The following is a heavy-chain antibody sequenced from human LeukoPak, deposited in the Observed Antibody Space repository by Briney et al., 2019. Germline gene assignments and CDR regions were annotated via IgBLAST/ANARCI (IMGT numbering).Heavy chain of an antibody. J-gene: IGHJ3*02. CDR2: IRYDGSNK. CDR1: GFTFSSYG. Sequence: GGSLRLSCAASGFTFSSYGMHWVRQAPGKGLEWVAFIRYDGSNKYYADSVKGRFTISRDNSKNTLYLQMNSLRAEDTAVYYCAKETRAGYDFWSGYYSDAFDIWGQGTMVTVSS. V-gene: IGHV3-30*02. CDR3: AKETRAGYDFWSGYYSDAFDI. D-gene: IGHD3-3*01.